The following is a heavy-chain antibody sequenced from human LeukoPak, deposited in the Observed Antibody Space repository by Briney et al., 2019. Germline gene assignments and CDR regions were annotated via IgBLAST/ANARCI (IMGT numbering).Heavy chain of an antibody. J-gene: IGHJ4*02. CDR2: IKQDGNEK. Sequence: PGGSLRLSCAASGFTFSSYWMSWVRQAPGKGLEWVANIKQDGNEKYYVDSAKGRFTISRDNAKNSLYVQMNSLRAEDTAVYYCARDRALKYFDYWGQGTLVTVSS. V-gene: IGHV3-7*01. CDR1: GFTFSSYW. CDR3: ARDRALKYFDY.